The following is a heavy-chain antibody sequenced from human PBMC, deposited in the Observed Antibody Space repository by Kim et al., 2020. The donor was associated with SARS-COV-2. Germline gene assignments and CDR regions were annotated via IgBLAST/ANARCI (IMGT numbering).Heavy chain of an antibody. CDR3: ARSHYDSSGYYSYYFDY. D-gene: IGHD3-22*01. CDR1: GYTFTSYA. J-gene: IGHJ4*02. CDR2: INAGNGNT. Sequence: ASVKVSCKASGYTFTSYAMHWVRQAPGQRLEWMGWINAGNGNTKYSQKFQGRVTITRDTSASTAYMELSSLRSEDTAVYYCARSHYDSSGYYSYYFDYWGQGTLVTVSS. V-gene: IGHV1-3*01.